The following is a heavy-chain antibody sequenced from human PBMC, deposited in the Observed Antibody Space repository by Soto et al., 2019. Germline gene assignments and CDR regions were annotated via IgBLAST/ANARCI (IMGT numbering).Heavy chain of an antibody. CDR2: IYPGDSDT. Sequence: GESLKISCKGSVYSFTSYWIGWVRQMPGKGLEWMGIIYPGDSDTRYSPSFQGQVTISADKSISTAYLQWSSLKASDTAMYYCARDVGLQYDTGYSDFWTGKNNWFDPWGQGTLVTVSS. J-gene: IGHJ5*02. CDR3: ARDVGLQYDTGYSDFWTGKNNWFDP. D-gene: IGHD3-3*01. CDR1: VYSFTSYW. V-gene: IGHV5-51*01.